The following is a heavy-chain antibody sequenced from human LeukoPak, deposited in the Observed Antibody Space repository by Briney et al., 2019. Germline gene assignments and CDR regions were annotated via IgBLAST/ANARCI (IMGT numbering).Heavy chain of an antibody. Sequence: GGSLRLSCTASGFTLSSYAIHWVRQAPGKGLEWVSVIYLDGSKIYYADSVKGRFTLSRDNSKNTLYLQMNSLIAEDTAVYYCVRGAKLDYWYFDLWGRGTLVTVSS. CDR3: VRGAKLDYWYFDL. CDR2: IYLDGSKI. J-gene: IGHJ2*01. D-gene: IGHD1-1*01. CDR1: GFTLSSYA. V-gene: IGHV3-33*01.